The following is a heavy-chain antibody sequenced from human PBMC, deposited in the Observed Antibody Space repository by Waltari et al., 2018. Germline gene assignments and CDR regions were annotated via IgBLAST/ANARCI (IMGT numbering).Heavy chain of an antibody. Sequence: EVQLVESGGGLVKPGGSLRLSCAASGFTFSSYSMNWVRQAPGKGLEWVSSISSSSSYIYYADSVKGRFTISRDNAKNSLYLQMNSLRAEDTAVYYCARTRIAARRAYYYMDVWGKGTTVTVSS. CDR1: GFTFSSYS. D-gene: IGHD6-6*01. CDR3: ARTRIAARRAYYYMDV. CDR2: ISSSSSYI. V-gene: IGHV3-21*01. J-gene: IGHJ6*03.